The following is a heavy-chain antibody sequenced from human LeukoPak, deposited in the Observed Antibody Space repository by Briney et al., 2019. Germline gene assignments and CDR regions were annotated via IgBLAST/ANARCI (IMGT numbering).Heavy chain of an antibody. CDR3: AKAMSTDHYDSRGFYRVDFDS. D-gene: IGHD3-22*01. J-gene: IGHJ4*02. CDR1: GFTFSTYA. CDR2: HTNSGGSGGVT. V-gene: IGHV3-23*01. Sequence: GGSLRLSCAASGFTFSTYAMSWVRQAPGKGLEWVSAHTNSGGSGGVTYFADSVKGRFIISRDNSKSTLYLQLSSLRAEDTAVYYCAKAMSTDHYDSRGFYRVDFDSWGQGTLVTVSS.